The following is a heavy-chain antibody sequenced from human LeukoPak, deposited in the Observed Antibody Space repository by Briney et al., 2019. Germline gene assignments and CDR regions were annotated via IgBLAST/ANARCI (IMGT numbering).Heavy chain of an antibody. Sequence: GGSLRLSCAASGFTFSSYEMNWVRQAPGKGLEWVSYISSSGSTTYYADSVKGRFTISRDNAKNSLYLQMNSLRAEDTAVYYCARQAAAGTSGVFDEFDYWGQGTLVTVFS. J-gene: IGHJ4*02. V-gene: IGHV3-48*03. CDR2: ISSSGSTT. CDR1: GFTFSSYE. CDR3: ARQAAAGTSGVFDEFDY. D-gene: IGHD6-13*01.